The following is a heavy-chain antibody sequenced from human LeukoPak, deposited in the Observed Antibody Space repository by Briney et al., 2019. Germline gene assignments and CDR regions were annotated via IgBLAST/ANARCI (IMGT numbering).Heavy chain of an antibody. CDR1: EFAFSFFA. CDR2: INANSGAT. V-gene: IGHV3-23*01. D-gene: IGHD6-19*01. J-gene: IGHJ5*01. CDR3: AKPISGGLAVTADWFDP. Sequence: GGSLRLSCTASEFAFSFFAMSWLRQPPGKGLEWVSTINANSGATSYAASVRGRFTISRDNSKNKLYLQLNSLRAEDTAVYYCAKPISGGLAVTADWFDPWGQGTLVVVSS.